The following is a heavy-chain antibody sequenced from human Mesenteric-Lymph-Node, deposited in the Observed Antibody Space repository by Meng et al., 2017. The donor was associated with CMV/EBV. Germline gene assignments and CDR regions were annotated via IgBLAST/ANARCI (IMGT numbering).Heavy chain of an antibody. CDR3: ARELGGGDYDFWSGYYTLYYYYGMDV. CDR2: INSDGSST. Sequence: GESLKISCAASGLTFSSYWMHWVRQAPGKGLVWVSRINSDGSSTSYADSVKGRFTISRDNAKNTLYLQMNSLRAEDTAVYYCARELGGGDYDFWSGYYTLYYYYGMDVWGQGTTVTVSS. D-gene: IGHD3-3*01. V-gene: IGHV3-74*01. CDR1: GLTFSSYW. J-gene: IGHJ6*02.